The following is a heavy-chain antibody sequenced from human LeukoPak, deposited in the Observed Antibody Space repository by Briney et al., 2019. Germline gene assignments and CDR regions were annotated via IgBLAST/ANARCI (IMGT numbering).Heavy chain of an antibody. CDR3: ARFRDGYNFRAFDY. CDR1: GYSFTSYW. V-gene: IGHV5-51*01. CDR2: IYPGDSDT. J-gene: IGHJ4*02. D-gene: IGHD5-24*01. Sequence: GESLKISCEGSGYSFTSYWISWVRQMPGKGLEWMGIIYPGDSDTRYSASVQGQVTISADKSISTAYLQWSSLKASDTAMYYCARFRDGYNFRAFDYWGQGTLVTVSS.